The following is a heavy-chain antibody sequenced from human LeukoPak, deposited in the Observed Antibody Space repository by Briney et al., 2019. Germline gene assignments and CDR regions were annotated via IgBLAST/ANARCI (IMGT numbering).Heavy chain of an antibody. J-gene: IGHJ5*02. Sequence: GGSLRLSCAGSGFIFNNYAMHWVRQPPGKGLEWVSGISWNSGSIDYADSVKGRFTISRDNAKNSLYLQMNSLRAADTAMYFCAKASVAIPQYCNSWGQGTLVTVSS. D-gene: IGHD2-2*02. CDR2: ISWNSGSI. CDR1: GFIFNNYA. CDR3: AKASVAIPQYCNS. V-gene: IGHV3-9*01.